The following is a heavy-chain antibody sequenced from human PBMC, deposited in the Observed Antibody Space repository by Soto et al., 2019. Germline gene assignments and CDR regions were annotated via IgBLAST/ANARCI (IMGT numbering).Heavy chain of an antibody. CDR3: TRRFTEVRPNWNFDL. CDR1: GFNFRGYA. Sequence: GGSLRLSCTGSGFNFRGYAVAWVRQATGGGLEWIGFIRSKAYSATTEYAASVEGRFTISRDDSEGIAYLQMNSLKTEDTAVYFCTRRFTEVRPNWNFDLWGQGTLVTVSS. CDR2: IRSKAYSATT. D-gene: IGHD1-20*01. V-gene: IGHV3-49*04. J-gene: IGHJ4*02.